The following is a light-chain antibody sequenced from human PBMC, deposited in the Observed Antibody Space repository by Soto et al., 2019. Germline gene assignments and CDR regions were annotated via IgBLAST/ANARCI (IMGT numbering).Light chain of an antibody. V-gene: IGKV3-11*01. CDR1: QSVSSY. CDR3: QQRSNWPPT. CDR2: DAS. Sequence: EIVLTQSPATLSLSPGERATLSCRVSQSVSSYLAWYQQKPGQAPRLLIYDASNRATGIPARFSGSGSGTDFTPTISSLEPEDFAVYYCQQRSNWPPTFGGGTKVEIK. J-gene: IGKJ4*01.